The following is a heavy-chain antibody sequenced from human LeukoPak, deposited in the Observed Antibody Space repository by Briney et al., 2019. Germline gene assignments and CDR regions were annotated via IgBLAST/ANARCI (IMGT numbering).Heavy chain of an antibody. CDR3: AKDYGYSSSWYDY. CDR2: ISWNSASV. D-gene: IGHD6-13*01. V-gene: IGHV3-9*01. J-gene: IGHJ4*02. CDR1: GFTFDDYG. Sequence: PGGSLRLSCEASGFTFDDYGMHWVRQAPGKGLEWVSTISWNSASVGYVDPVKGRFTISRDNAKKTLYLQMNSLRPEDTALYYCAKDYGYSSSWYDYWGQGTLVTVSS.